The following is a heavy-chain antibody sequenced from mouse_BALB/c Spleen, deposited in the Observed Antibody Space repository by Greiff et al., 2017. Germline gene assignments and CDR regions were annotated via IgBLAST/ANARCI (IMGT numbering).Heavy chain of an antibody. CDR1: GFSLTSYG. CDR2: IWAGGST. V-gene: IGHV2-9*02. CDR3: ARVLGLNAMDY. Sequence: VMLVESGPGLVAPSQSLSITCTVSGFSLTSYGVHWVRQPPGKGLEWLGVIWAGGSTNYNSALMSRLSISKDNSKSQVFLKMNSLQTDDTAMYYCARVLGLNAMDYWGQGTSVTVSS. J-gene: IGHJ4*01. D-gene: IGHD3-1*01.